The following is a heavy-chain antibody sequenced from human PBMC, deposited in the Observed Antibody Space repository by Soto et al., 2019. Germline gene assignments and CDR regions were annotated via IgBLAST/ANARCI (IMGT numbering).Heavy chain of an antibody. CDR2: IIPIFGTA. J-gene: IGHJ6*02. CDR1: GGTFSSYA. V-gene: IGHV1-69*01. CDR3: ARERSTVVTYYYYYYGMEV. D-gene: IGHD2-15*01. Sequence: QVQLVQSGAEVQKPGSSVKVYCKASGGTFSSYAISWVRQAPGQGLEWMGGIIPIFGTANYAQKFQGRVTITADESTSTAYMELSSLRSEDTAVYYCARERSTVVTYYYYYYGMEVWGQGPTVTVSS.